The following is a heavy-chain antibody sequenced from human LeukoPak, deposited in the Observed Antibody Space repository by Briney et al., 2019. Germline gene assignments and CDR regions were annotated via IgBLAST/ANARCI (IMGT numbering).Heavy chain of an antibody. CDR1: GFTFSSYW. V-gene: IGHV3-7*03. CDR2: IKQDGSEK. D-gene: IGHD4-11*01. CDR3: EVTTVTQLDY. Sequence: GGSLRLSCAASGFTFSSYWMSWVRQAPGKGLEWVANIKQDGSEKYYVDSAKGRFTISRDNSKNTLYLQMNSLRAEDTAVYYCEVTTVTQLDYWGQGTLVTVSS. J-gene: IGHJ4*02.